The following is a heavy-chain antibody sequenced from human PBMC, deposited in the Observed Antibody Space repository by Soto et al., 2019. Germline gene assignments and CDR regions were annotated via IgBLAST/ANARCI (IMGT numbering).Heavy chain of an antibody. J-gene: IGHJ6*02. V-gene: IGHV1-46*01. CDR1: GYTFTTYY. CDR2: FNPSGGST. CDR3: ARDSSMTLFGVVGFDYYKFYSLAV. Sequence: QVQLVQSGAEVKKPGASVKVSCKASGYTFTTYYIHWVRQAPGQGLEWMGIFNPSGGSTSFAQKFQGRITMTRNSSTSTAYMELSSLRSDDTAVYYCARDSSMTLFGVVGFDYYKFYSLAVWGQGTTVTVSS. D-gene: IGHD3-3*01.